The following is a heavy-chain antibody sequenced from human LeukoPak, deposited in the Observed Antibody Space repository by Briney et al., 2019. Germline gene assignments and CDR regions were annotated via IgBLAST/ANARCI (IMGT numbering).Heavy chain of an antibody. Sequence: GGSLRLSCAASGFTFSSYAMSWVRQAPGKGLEWVSAISGSGGSTYYADSVKGRFTISRDNSKNTLYLQMNSLRAEDTAVYYCAKDKGPYCGGDCYYFDYWGQGTLVTVSS. CDR1: GFTFSSYA. V-gene: IGHV3-23*01. CDR3: AKDKGPYCGGDCYYFDY. J-gene: IGHJ4*02. CDR2: ISGSGGST. D-gene: IGHD2-21*02.